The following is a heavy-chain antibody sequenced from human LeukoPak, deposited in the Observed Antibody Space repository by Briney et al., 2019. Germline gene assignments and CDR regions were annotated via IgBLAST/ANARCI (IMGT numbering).Heavy chain of an antibody. J-gene: IGHJ2*01. CDR2: VFYSGST. D-gene: IGHD3-3*01. CDR1: GGSITSGRYW. Sequence: SGTLSLTCTVSGGSITSGRYWRSWIRQHPGKGLEWIGYVFYSGSTYYSPSLRSRLSMSVDTSKNQFSLNLSSVTAADTAVYYCARAILTASGSVWYFDLWGRGTLVTVSS. V-gene: IGHV4-31*03. CDR3: ARAILTASGSVWYFDL.